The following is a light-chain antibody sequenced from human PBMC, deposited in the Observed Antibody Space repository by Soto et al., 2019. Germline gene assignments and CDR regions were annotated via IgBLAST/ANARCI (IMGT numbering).Light chain of an antibody. Sequence: QSALTQPASVSGSPGQSITVSCTGSSSDFGSHNHVSWYQQYPGKAPKLIIYEVSNRPSGVSARFSGSKFGSTASLTISGLQAEDEAEYYCNSLSAAGSSYVFGPGTKLTVL. CDR3: NSLSAAGSSYV. CDR1: SSDFGSHNH. V-gene: IGLV2-14*01. J-gene: IGLJ1*01. CDR2: EVS.